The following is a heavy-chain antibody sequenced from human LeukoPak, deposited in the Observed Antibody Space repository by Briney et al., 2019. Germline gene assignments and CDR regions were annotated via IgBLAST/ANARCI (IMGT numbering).Heavy chain of an antibody. CDR1: GFRFNSYA. Sequence: GGSLRLSCAVSGFRFNSYAMSWVRQAPGKGLEWVSTISISGGPIYYPVSVKSRFTISRDKSSNTLYLQMNSLRVEDTAVYYCARSPWGGAGPFDYWGQGTQVTVSS. D-gene: IGHD1-26*01. CDR3: ARSPWGGAGPFDY. J-gene: IGHJ4*02. CDR2: ISISGGPI. V-gene: IGHV3-23*01.